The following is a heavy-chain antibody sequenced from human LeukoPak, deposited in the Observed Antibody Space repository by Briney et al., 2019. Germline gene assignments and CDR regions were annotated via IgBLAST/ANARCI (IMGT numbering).Heavy chain of an antibody. J-gene: IGHJ4*02. D-gene: IGHD1-14*01. CDR2: ISGSGSTI. Sequence: GGSLRLSCAASGFTFSSYEMNWVRQAPGKGLEWVSYISGSGSTIYYADSVKGRFTISRDNAKNSLYLQMNSLRVEDTAVYYCAREPVLGYWGQGTLVTVSS. CDR3: AREPVLGY. CDR1: GFTFSSYE. V-gene: IGHV3-48*03.